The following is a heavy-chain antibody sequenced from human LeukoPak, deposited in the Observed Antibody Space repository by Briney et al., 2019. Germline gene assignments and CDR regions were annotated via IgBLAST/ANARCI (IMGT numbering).Heavy chain of an antibody. Sequence: PGGSLRLSCAASGFTFSDYYMSWIRQAPGKGLEWVSYISSSGSTIYYADSVKGRFTISRDNAKNSLYLQMNSLRAEDTAVYYCASDPPYSSSWYARNYFDYWGQGTLVTVSS. V-gene: IGHV3-11*01. CDR1: GFTFSDYY. J-gene: IGHJ4*02. D-gene: IGHD6-13*01. CDR2: ISSSGSTI. CDR3: ASDPPYSSSWYARNYFDY.